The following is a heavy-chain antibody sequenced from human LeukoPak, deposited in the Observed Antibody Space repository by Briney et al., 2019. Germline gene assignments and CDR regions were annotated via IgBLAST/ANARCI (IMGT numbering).Heavy chain of an antibody. CDR3: ARHRSYRSGGDWYVYL. Sequence: PETLSPTSFLDTPSLTDYYCSWNRQPPGKALEWIGYIYYNRNTNYNPSLKSRVTISVDTSKNQFSLRLSSVTAADTAIYYCARHRSYRSGGDWYVYLCGRGTLVTVSS. J-gene: IGHJ2*01. CDR2: IYYNRNT. CDR1: TPSLTDYY. V-gene: IGHV4-59*01. D-gene: IGHD3-10*01.